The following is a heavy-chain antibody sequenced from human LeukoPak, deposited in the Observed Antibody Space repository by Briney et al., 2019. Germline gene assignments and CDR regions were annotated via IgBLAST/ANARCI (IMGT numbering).Heavy chain of an antibody. Sequence: GSLRLSCAASEFTFSNYWMSWVRQAPGKGLEWVANIKQDGTEKYYVDSVKGRFTISRDNAKNSLYLQMNSLRPEDTAVYYYARDRGHYYASGSYSQYWYFDLWGRGTLVTVSS. CDR1: EFTFSNYW. V-gene: IGHV3-7*01. CDR3: ARDRGHYYASGSYSQYWYFDL. J-gene: IGHJ2*01. CDR2: IKQDGTEK. D-gene: IGHD3-10*01.